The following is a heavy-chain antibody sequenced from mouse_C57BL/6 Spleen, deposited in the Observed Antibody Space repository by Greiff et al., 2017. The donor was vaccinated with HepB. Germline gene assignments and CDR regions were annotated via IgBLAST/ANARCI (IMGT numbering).Heavy chain of an antibody. CDR1: GYTFTSYW. J-gene: IGHJ2*01. D-gene: IGHD2-4*01. Sequence: QVQLKQPGAELVKPGASVKLSCKASGYTFTSYWMHWVKQRPGQGLEWIGMIHPNSGSTNYNEKFKSKATLTVDKSSSTAYMQLSSLTSEDSAVYGGASYDCDGGDYWGQGTTLTVSS. CDR2: IHPNSGST. V-gene: IGHV1-64*01. CDR3: ASYDCDGGDY.